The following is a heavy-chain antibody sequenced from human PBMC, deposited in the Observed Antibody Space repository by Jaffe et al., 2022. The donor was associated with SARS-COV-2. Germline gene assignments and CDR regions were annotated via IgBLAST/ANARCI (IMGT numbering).Heavy chain of an antibody. Sequence: EVQLLESGGGLVQPGGSLRLSCAASGFTFSSYTMIWARQAPGKGLEWVSSISGSGDRTYYADSVKGRFTISRDNSENTLHLQMNSLRVEDTAVYYCAKGLFPWGQGTLVTVSS. D-gene: IGHD3-22*01. CDR2: ISGSGDRT. CDR1: GFTFSSYT. J-gene: IGHJ5*02. CDR3: AKGLFP. V-gene: IGHV3-23*01.